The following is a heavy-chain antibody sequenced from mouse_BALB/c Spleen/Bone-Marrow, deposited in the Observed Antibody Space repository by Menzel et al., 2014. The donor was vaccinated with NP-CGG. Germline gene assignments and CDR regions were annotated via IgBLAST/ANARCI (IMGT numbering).Heavy chain of an antibody. CDR3: ARVYGWYFDV. J-gene: IGHJ1*01. D-gene: IGHD1-1*01. CDR1: GFTFSSYG. CDR2: INNNGGST. V-gene: IGHV5-6-3*01. Sequence: EVKLMESGGGLVQPGGSLKLSCVASGFTFSSYGMSWVRQTPDKRLELVATINNNGGSTYYPDSVEGQFTISRDNAKNTLYLQMSSLKSEDTAMYYCARVYGWYFDVWGAGTTVTVSS.